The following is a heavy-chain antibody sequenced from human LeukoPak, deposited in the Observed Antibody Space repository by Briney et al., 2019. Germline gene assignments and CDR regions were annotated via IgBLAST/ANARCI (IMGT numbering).Heavy chain of an antibody. CDR3: ASGMDTAMVNAFDI. Sequence: SETLSLTCTVSGGSISSSSYYWGWIRQPPGKVLEWIGSIYYSGSTYYNPSLKSRVTISVDTSKNQFSLKLSSVTAADTAVYYCASGMDTAMVNAFDIWGQGTMVTVSS. D-gene: IGHD5-18*01. CDR1: GGSISSSSYY. J-gene: IGHJ3*02. V-gene: IGHV4-39*07. CDR2: IYYSGST.